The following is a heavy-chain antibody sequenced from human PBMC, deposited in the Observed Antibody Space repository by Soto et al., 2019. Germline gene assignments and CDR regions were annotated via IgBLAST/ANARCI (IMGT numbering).Heavy chain of an antibody. CDR1: GGSISSSSYY. CDR3: ARDSSSWLGTYNWFDP. J-gene: IGHJ5*02. V-gene: IGHV4-39*02. CDR2: IYYSGST. Sequence: SETLSLTCTVSGGSISSSSYYWGWIRQPPGKGLEWIGSIYYSGSTYYNPSLKSRVTISVDTSKNQFSLKLSSVTAADTAVYYCARDSSSWLGTYNWFDPWGQGTLVTVSS. D-gene: IGHD6-13*01.